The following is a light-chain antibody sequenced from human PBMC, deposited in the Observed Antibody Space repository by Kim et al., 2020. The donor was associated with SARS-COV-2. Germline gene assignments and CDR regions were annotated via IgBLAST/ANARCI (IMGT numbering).Light chain of an antibody. Sequence: EIVMTQSPATLSVSPGERATLSCRASQSVSSNLAWYQQKPGQAPRLLIYGASTRATGIPARFSGSGSGTEFTLTISILQSEDFAVYYCQQYNNWQTFGQGTKLEI. CDR3: QQYNNWQT. CDR2: GAS. J-gene: IGKJ2*01. V-gene: IGKV3-15*01. CDR1: QSVSSN.